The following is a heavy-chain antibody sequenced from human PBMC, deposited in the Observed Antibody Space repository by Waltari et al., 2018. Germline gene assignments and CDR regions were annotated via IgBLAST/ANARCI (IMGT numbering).Heavy chain of an antibody. CDR1: GYSISRGYY. CDR2: ISHSGST. CDR3: ARAGSGWYVGYYYGMDV. V-gene: IGHV4-38-2*02. J-gene: IGHJ6*02. D-gene: IGHD6-19*01. Sequence: QVQLQESGPGLVKPSETLSLTCPVSGYSISRGYYWGWIRQPTGQGLEWIGRISHSGSTYYKPSLKSRVTISVDTSKNQFSLKLSSVTAADTAVYYCARAGSGWYVGYYYGMDVWGQGTTVTVSS.